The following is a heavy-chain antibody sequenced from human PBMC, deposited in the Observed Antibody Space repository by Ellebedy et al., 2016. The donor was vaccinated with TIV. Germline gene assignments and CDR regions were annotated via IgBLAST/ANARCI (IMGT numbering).Heavy chain of an antibody. CDR2: IYYSGST. V-gene: IGHV4-59*01. D-gene: IGHD3-3*01. CDR1: GGSISSYY. Sequence: SETLSLXXTVSGGSISSYYWSWFRQPPGKGLEWIGYIYYSGSTNYNPSLKSRVTISVDTSKNQFSLKLSSVTAADTAVYYCARGSWSGYYTDIWGQGTMVTVSS. CDR3: ARGSWSGYYTDI. J-gene: IGHJ3*02.